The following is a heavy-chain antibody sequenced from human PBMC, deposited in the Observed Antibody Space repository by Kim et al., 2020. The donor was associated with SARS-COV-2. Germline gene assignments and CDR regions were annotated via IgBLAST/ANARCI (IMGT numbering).Heavy chain of an antibody. Sequence: YAVSVKGRFTISRDNSKNTLYLQMNSLRAEYTSVYYSAKDHSSSSGRFDPCGQGTLVTVSS. CDR3: AKDHSSSSGRFDP. V-gene: IGHV3-23*01. J-gene: IGHJ5*02. D-gene: IGHD6-13*01.